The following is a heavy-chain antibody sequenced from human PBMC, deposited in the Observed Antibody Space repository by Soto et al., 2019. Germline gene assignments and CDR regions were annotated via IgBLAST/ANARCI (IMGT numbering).Heavy chain of an antibody. CDR1: GGTFSSYT. CDR2: IIPILGIA. D-gene: IGHD5-12*01. Sequence: SVKVSCKASGGTFSSYTISWVRQAPGQGLEWMGRIIPILGIANYAQKFQGRVTITADKSTSTAYMELSSLRSEDTAVYYCARGYSGYDYFGWFDPWGQGTLVTVSS. V-gene: IGHV1-69*02. CDR3: ARGYSGYDYFGWFDP. J-gene: IGHJ5*02.